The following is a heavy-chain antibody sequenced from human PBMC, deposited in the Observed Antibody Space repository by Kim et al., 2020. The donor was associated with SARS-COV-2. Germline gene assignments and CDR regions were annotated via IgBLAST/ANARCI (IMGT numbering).Heavy chain of an antibody. J-gene: IGHJ4*02. CDR1: GFTFTNNT. V-gene: IGHV3-23*01. D-gene: IGHD2-2*01. CDR2: IGGDERN. Sequence: GGSLRLSCTASGFTFTNNTMNWVRQAPGKGLEWVAGIGGDERNYYADSVNGRFTISRDNSQSTLYLQKNSMRAGDTAKYYCAKDLWQFPANDYWGQGNL. CDR3: AKDLWQFPANDY.